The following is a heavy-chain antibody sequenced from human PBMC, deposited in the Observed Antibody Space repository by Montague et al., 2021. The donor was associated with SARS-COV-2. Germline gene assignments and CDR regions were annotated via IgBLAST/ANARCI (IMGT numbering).Heavy chain of an antibody. CDR2: IYYSGST. CDR1: GGSISSGGYY. J-gene: IGHJ6*03. V-gene: IGHV4-31*03. D-gene: IGHD3-10*01. Sequence: TRSLTCTVSGGSISSGGYYWSWIRQHPGKGLEWIGYIYYSGSTYYNPSLKSRVTISVDTSKNQFSLKLSSVTAADTAVYYCARLGDGVVPSPILGVGPYYSYYYMDVWGKGTTVTVSS. CDR3: ARLGDGVVPSPILGVGPYYSYYYMDV.